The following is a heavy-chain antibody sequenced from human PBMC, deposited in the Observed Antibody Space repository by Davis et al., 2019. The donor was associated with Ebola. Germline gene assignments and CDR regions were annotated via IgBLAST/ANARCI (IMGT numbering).Heavy chain of an antibody. V-gene: IGHV1-18*01. D-gene: IGHD3-22*01. CDR1: GYTFTSYG. CDR2: ISAYNGNT. Sequence: ASVKVSCKASGYTFTSYGISWVRQAPGQGLEWMGWISAYNGNTNYAQKLQGRVTMTTDTSTSTAYMELRSLRSDDTAVYYCAREAYYYDSSGYSLHFDYWGQGTLVTVSS. CDR3: AREAYYYDSSGYSLHFDY. J-gene: IGHJ4*02.